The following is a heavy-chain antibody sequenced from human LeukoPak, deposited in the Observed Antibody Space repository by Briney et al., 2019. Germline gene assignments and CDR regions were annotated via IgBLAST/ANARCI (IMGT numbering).Heavy chain of an antibody. CDR3: ARVKFYGSGRRLNWFDP. Sequence: KPSETLSLTCAVYGGSFSGYYWSWIRQPSGKGLEWIGEINHSGSTNYNPSLKSRVTISVDTSKNQFSLKLSSVTAADTAVYYCARVKFYGSGRRLNWFDPWGQGTLVTVSS. J-gene: IGHJ5*02. V-gene: IGHV4-34*01. CDR2: INHSGST. D-gene: IGHD3-10*01. CDR1: GGSFSGYY.